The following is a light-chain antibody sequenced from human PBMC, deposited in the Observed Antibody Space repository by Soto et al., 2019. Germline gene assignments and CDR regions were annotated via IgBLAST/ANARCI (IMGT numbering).Light chain of an antibody. Sequence: QSVLTQPPSASGTTGQRVTISCSGSSSNIGSNSVNWYQQLPKTAPKLLIYSDNQRPSGVPDRFSGSKSGTSASLAINGLQSEDEADYYCAAWDDSLTGVVFGGGTKLTVL. CDR3: AAWDDSLTGVV. V-gene: IGLV1-44*01. CDR2: SDN. CDR1: SSNIGSNS. J-gene: IGLJ2*01.